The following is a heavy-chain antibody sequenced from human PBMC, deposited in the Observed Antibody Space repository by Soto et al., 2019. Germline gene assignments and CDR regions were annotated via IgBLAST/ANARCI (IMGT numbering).Heavy chain of an antibody. CDR1: GHTFTGHH. CDR3: GLEPTGTGGFDY. Sequence: QVQLVQSGAEVKKPGASVKVSCKASGHTFTGHHMHWVRQAPGQGLEWMGYIDLDNDNRASAQKFQGRVTTTGDTSITTAYMELSGLRSDDTAVYYCGLEPTGTGGFDYWGQGTLVTVSS. V-gene: IGHV1-2*02. CDR2: IDLDNDNR. D-gene: IGHD7-27*01. J-gene: IGHJ4*02.